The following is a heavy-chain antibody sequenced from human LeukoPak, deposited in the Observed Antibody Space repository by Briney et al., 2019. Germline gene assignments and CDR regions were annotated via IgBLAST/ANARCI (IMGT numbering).Heavy chain of an antibody. V-gene: IGHV3-30*03. D-gene: IGHD6-6*01. J-gene: IGHJ4*02. CDR1: GFTFSSYD. Sequence: GGSLRLSCAASGFTFSSYDMHWVRQAPGKGLEWVAVISYDGGNKYYADSVRGRFTISRDNSKNTLYLQMNSLTAEDTAAYYCARDHLAPDFASYSSSSGTFDFWGQGALVTVSS. CDR3: ARDHLAPDFASYSSSSGTFDF. CDR2: ISYDGGNK.